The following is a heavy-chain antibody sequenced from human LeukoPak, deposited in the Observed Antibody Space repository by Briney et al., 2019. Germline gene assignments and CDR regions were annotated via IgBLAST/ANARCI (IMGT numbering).Heavy chain of an antibody. D-gene: IGHD5-24*01. Sequence: SETLSLTCAVYGGSFSGYYWSWIRQPPGKGLEWIGEINHSGSTNYNPSLKSRVTISVDTSKNQFSLKLSSVTAADTAVYYCAREVQMEVFDPWGQGTLVTVSS. J-gene: IGHJ5*02. CDR1: GGSFSGYY. CDR3: AREVQMEVFDP. CDR2: INHSGST. V-gene: IGHV4-34*01.